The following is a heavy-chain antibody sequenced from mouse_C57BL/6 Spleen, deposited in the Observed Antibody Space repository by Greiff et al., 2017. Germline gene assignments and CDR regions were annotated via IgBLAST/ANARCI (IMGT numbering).Heavy chain of an antibody. V-gene: IGHV5-12*01. CDR1: GFTFSDYY. CDR3: ARLNGNYVLYFDY. CDR2: ISNGGGST. Sequence: EVQLVESGGGLVQPGGSLKLSCAASGFTFSDYYMYWVRQTPEKRLEWVAYISNGGGSTYYPDTVKGRFTISRDNAKNTLYLQMSRLKSEDTAMYYCARLNGNYVLYFDYWGQGTTLTVSS. J-gene: IGHJ2*01. D-gene: IGHD2-1*01.